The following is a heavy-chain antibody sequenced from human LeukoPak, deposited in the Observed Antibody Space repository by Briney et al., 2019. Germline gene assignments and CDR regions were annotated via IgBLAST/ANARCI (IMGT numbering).Heavy chain of an antibody. Sequence: GGSLRLSCAASGFTFSQYWMSWVRQAPGKVLQWVALIKQDRSEIQYVDSVKGRFTISRDNARDSLFLQMNSLSSEDSAVYSCVRHARDSSFSQFDFWGQGILVTVSS. V-gene: IGHV3-7*04. D-gene: IGHD3-22*01. CDR3: VRHARDSSFSQFDF. J-gene: IGHJ4*02. CDR2: IKQDRSEI. CDR1: GFTFSQYW.